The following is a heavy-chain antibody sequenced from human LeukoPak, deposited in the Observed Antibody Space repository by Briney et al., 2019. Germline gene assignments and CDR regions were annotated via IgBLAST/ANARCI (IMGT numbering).Heavy chain of an antibody. V-gene: IGHV1-69*05. D-gene: IGHD5-12*01. Sequence: GASVKVSCKASRGTFSSYAISWVRQAPGQGLEWMGRIIPIFGTANYAQKFQGRVTITTDESTSTAYMELSSLRSEDTAVYYCARSPDSGYDYGYFDYWGQGTLVTVSS. CDR2: IIPIFGTA. J-gene: IGHJ4*02. CDR1: RGTFSSYA. CDR3: ARSPDSGYDYGYFDY.